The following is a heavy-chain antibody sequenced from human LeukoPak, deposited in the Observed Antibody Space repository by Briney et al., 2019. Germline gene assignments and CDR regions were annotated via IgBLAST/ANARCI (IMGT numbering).Heavy chain of an antibody. V-gene: IGHV3-23*01. CDR2: ISGSGGDT. CDR3: ARDSRGWSKNY. J-gene: IGHJ4*02. D-gene: IGHD6-19*01. Sequence: GGSLRLSCGASGFSFSTDAMTWVRQAPGKGLQWVSAISGSGGDTYYEDSAKGRFTISRDNSKNMMYLQMNSLRAEDTAVYYCARDSRGWSKNYWGQGTLVTVSS. CDR1: GFSFSTDA.